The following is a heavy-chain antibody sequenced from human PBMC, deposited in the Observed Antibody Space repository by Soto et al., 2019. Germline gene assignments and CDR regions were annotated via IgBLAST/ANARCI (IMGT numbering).Heavy chain of an antibody. CDR3: AKLPLSEVAFDY. V-gene: IGHV3-23*01. CDR1: GFTFSNYA. J-gene: IGHJ4*02. D-gene: IGHD2-15*01. CDR2: ISGGGDGT. Sequence: EVQLLESGGGLVQPGGSLRLSCAASGFTFSNYAMNWVRQAPGKGLEWVSRISGGGDGTAYADSVKGRFTTSRDNSKNTLYLQMNSLRAEDTAVYYCAKLPLSEVAFDYLGPGTLVTVSS.